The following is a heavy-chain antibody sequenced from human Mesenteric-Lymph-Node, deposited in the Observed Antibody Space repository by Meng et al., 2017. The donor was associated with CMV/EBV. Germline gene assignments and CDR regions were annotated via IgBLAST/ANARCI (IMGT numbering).Heavy chain of an antibody. CDR1: GGTFDSHA. D-gene: IGHD3-10*01. Sequence: CKASGGTFDSHAIAWVRQGPRQGLEWMGRIIPVIGTGNYAQKFQGRVTITADESTSTAYMELSSLRSEDTAVYYCARVFQGSGSYFDYWGQGTLVTVSS. CDR2: IIPVIGTG. V-gene: IGHV1-69*11. CDR3: ARVFQGSGSYFDY. J-gene: IGHJ4*02.